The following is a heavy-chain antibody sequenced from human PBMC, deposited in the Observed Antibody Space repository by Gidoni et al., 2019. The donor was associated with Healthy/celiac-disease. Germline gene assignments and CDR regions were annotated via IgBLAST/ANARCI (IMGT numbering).Heavy chain of an antibody. CDR2: IVVGSGNT. V-gene: IGHV1-58*01. CDR1: GFTFTSSA. CDR3: AAGRSEIYGMDV. Sequence: QMQLVQSGPEVKKPGTSVKDACKASGFTFTSSAVQWVRQSRGQRLEWIGWIVVGSGNTNYAQKFQERVTITRDMSTSTAYMELSSLRSEDTAVYYCAAGRSEIYGMDVWGQGTTVTVSS. J-gene: IGHJ6*02.